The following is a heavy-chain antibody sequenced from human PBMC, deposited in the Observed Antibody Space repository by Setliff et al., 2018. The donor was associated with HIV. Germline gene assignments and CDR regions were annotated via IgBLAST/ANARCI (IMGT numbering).Heavy chain of an antibody. CDR3: ARAEMATIVAFDI. CDR2: IYYSGST. D-gene: IGHD5-12*01. Sequence: PSETLSLTCTVSGGSISNHYWGWIRQPPGKGLEFIGDIYYSGSTKYNPSLTSRVTISVDTSKNHFSLKLTSVTAADTAVYYCARAEMATIVAFDIWGQGTMVTVSS. J-gene: IGHJ3*02. V-gene: IGHV4-59*11. CDR1: GGSISNHY.